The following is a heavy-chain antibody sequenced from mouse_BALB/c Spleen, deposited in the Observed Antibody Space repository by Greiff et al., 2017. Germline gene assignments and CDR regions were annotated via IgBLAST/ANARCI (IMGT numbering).Heavy chain of an antibody. J-gene: IGHJ1*01. V-gene: IGHV5-12-1*01. CDR3: ARPPITTVPYFDV. D-gene: IGHD1-1*01. CDR2: ISSGGGST. Sequence: DVHLVESGGGLVKPGGSLKLSCAASGFAFSSYDMSWVRQTPEKRLEWVAYISSGGGSTYYPDTVKGRFTISRDNAKNTLYLQMSSLKSEDTAMYYCARPPITTVPYFDVWGAGTTVTVSS. CDR1: GFAFSSYD.